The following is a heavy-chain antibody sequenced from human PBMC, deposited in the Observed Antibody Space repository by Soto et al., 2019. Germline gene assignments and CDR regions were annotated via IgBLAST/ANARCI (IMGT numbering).Heavy chain of an antibody. CDR2: ISAYNGNT. CDR3: ARGGKYCSSTSCYVLGYYYYYGMDV. D-gene: IGHD2-2*01. V-gene: IGHV1-18*01. CDR1: GYTFTSYG. J-gene: IGHJ6*02. Sequence: VQLVESGAEVKKPGASVKVSCKASGYTFTSYGISWVRQAPGQGLEWMGWISAYNGNTNYAQKLQGRVTMTTDTSTSTAYMELRSLRSDDTAVYYCARGGKYCSSTSCYVLGYYYYYGMDVWGQGTTVTVSS.